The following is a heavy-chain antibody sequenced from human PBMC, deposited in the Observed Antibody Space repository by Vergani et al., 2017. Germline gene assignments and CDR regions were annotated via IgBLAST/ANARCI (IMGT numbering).Heavy chain of an antibody. CDR1: GFTFSSYA. V-gene: IGHV3-23*01. Sequence: EVQLLESGGGLVQPGGSLRLSCAASGFTFSSYAMSWVRQAPGKGLEWVSAISGSGGSTYYADSVKGRFTISRDNSKNTLYLQMNGLRAEDTAVYYCARDSGSLGYCSGGSCATGFDYWGQGTLVTVSS. D-gene: IGHD2-15*01. J-gene: IGHJ4*02. CDR3: ARDSGSLGYCSGGSCATGFDY. CDR2: ISGSGGST.